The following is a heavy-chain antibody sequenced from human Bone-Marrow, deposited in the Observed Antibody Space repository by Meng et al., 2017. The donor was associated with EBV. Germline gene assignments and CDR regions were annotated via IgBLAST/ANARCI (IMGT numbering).Heavy chain of an antibody. Sequence: VQLRKCGAELFTPSDTLSLTCAVYGVSLIGYYWSWIRQPPGKGLEWIGEINHNGSTNYNPSLKSRVTISVDTSKNQFSLKLSSVTAADTAVYYCARAYGDCDPRYYFDYWGQGTLVTVSS. J-gene: IGHJ4*02. CDR2: INHNGST. V-gene: IGHV4-34*01. CDR3: ARAYGDCDPRYYFDY. CDR1: GVSLIGYY. D-gene: IGHD4-17*01.